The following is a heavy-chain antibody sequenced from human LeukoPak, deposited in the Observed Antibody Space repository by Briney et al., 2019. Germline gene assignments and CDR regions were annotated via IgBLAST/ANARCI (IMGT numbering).Heavy chain of an antibody. D-gene: IGHD3-16*01. CDR1: GGSFSGYY. Sequence: SETLSLTCAVYGGSFSGYYWSWIRQPPGKGLEWIGEINHSGSTNYNPSLKSRVTISVDTSKNQLSLKLSSVTAADTAVYYCARGLRGYYYMDVWGKGTTVTVSS. J-gene: IGHJ6*03. CDR3: ARGLRGYYYMDV. V-gene: IGHV4-34*01. CDR2: INHSGST.